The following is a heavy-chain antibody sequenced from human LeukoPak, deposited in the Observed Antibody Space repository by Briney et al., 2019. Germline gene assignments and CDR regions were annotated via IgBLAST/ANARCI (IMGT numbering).Heavy chain of an antibody. Sequence: GGSLRLSCAASGFTFSDYFMSWIRQAPGKALEWISYISNSGSTRYYADSVKGRFTISRDNAKNSLYLQMNSLRAEDTAVYYCANHVDTAMVPWGQGTLVTVSS. CDR2: ISNSGSTR. D-gene: IGHD5-18*01. CDR1: GFTFSDYF. CDR3: ANHVDTAMVP. V-gene: IGHV3-11*01. J-gene: IGHJ5*02.